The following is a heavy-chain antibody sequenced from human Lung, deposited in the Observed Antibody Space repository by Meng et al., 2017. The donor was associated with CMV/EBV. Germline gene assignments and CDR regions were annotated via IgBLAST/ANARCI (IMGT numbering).Heavy chain of an antibody. J-gene: IGHJ4*02. D-gene: IGHD2/OR15-2a*01. CDR1: GFTLGDYA. CDR2: IRSKAYGGTT. Sequence: GGSPRLSCTASGFTLGDYAMSWVRQAPGKGLEWVGFIRSKAYGGTTEYAASVKGRFTISRDDSKSIAYLQMNSLNTEDTAMYYCTRDPGLSTSWYFDYWGQGTLVTVSS. V-gene: IGHV3-49*04. CDR3: TRDPGLSTSWYFDY.